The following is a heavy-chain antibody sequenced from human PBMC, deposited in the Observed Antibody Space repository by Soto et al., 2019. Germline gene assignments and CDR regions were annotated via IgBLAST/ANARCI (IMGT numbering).Heavy chain of an antibody. CDR2: INPSGGST. J-gene: IGHJ4*02. CDR3: AREGPRGSSLAARPLYRFDY. Sequence: ASVKVSCKVSGYTFTSYYMHWVRQAPGQGLEWMGIINPSGGSTSYAQKFQGRVTMTRDTSTSTVYMELSSLRSEDTAVYYCAREGPRGSSLAARPLYRFDYWGQGTLVTV. V-gene: IGHV1-46*01. D-gene: IGHD6-6*01. CDR1: GYTFTSYY.